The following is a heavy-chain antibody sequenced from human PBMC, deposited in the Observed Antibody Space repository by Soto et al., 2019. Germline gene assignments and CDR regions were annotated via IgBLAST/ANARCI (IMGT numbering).Heavy chain of an antibody. V-gene: IGHV3-53*01. D-gene: IGHD6-13*01. CDR1: GFTVSNNY. Sequence: EVQLVESGGGLIQPGGSLRLSCAASGFTVSNNYMRWVRQAPGKGLEWVSLIYSGGSTHYADSAKGRFTISRDNSKNTLYLQMQSLRVEDTAVYYCARDPPGIAASGGAGWGQGTLVTVSS. CDR2: IYSGGST. J-gene: IGHJ4*02. CDR3: ARDPPGIAASGGAG.